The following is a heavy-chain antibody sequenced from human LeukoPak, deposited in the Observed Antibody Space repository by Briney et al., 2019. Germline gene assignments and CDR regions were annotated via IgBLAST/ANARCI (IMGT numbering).Heavy chain of an antibody. V-gene: IGHV3-74*01. J-gene: IGHJ5*01. CDR1: GFRFSAYW. D-gene: IGHD2-2*02. CDR3: ARSSHYTIPFDS. CDR2: INSDGSVT. Sequence: GGSLRLSCATSGFRFSAYWMHWVRQAPGKGLVWVSRINSDGSVTSFADSVKGRLTISRDNAENTVYLQLNSLTVEDTAVYFCARSSHYTIPFDSWGQGVLVTVSS.